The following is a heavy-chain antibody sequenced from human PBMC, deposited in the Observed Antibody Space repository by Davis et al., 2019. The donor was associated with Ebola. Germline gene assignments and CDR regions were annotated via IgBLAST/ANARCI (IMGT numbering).Heavy chain of an antibody. V-gene: IGHV1-69*02. D-gene: IGHD3-3*01. CDR2: IIPILGIA. J-gene: IGHJ6*04. Sequence: AASVKVSCKASGGTFSSYTISWVRQAPGQGLEWMGRIIPILGIANYAQNVQGRVTMTTDTSTSTAYMEVGSLRSDDTAVYYCARVHWSGIYGMDVWGKGTTVTVSS. CDR1: GGTFSSYT. CDR3: ARVHWSGIYGMDV.